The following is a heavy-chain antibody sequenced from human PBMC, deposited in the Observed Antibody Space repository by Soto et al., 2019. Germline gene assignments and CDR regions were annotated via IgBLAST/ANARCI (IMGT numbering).Heavy chain of an antibody. CDR1: GFSISSYY. V-gene: IGHV4-59*01. CDR3: ARANYYGSGSHGNWFDP. CDR2: IYYSGST. D-gene: IGHD3-10*01. Sequence: PSETLSLTCPFSGFSISSYYWSWIRQPPGKGLEWIGYIYYSGSTNYNPSLKSRVTISVDTSKNQFSLKLSSVTAADTAVYYCARANYYGSGSHGNWFDPWGQGTLVTVSS. J-gene: IGHJ5*02.